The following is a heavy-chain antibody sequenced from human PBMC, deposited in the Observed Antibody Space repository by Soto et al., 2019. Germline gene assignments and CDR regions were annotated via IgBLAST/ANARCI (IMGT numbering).Heavy chain of an antibody. D-gene: IGHD2-2*01. CDR1: GFTFSSYA. V-gene: IGHV3-23*01. CDR3: AKEKYKLLPYGMDV. CDR2: ISGSGDTT. Sequence: EVQVLESGGGLVQPGGSLRLSCAASGFTFSSYAMSWVRQAPGKGLEWVSAISGSGDTTYYADSVEGRFTISRDNSKNTWYLRMNSLRAEDTAVYDCAKEKYKLLPYGMDVWGQGTAVTVS. J-gene: IGHJ6*02.